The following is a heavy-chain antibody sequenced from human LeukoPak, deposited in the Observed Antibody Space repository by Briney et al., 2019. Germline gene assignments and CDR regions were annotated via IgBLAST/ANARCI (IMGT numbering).Heavy chain of an antibody. CDR3: AIRGYYYDSSGYSRAFDY. J-gene: IGHJ4*02. Sequence: PGGSLRLSCAASGFTVSSYAMSWVRQAPGKGLEWVSSISGSGGSTYYAASVKGRFTISRDNSKNSLYLQMNTLRAEDTAVYYCAIRGYYYDSSGYSRAFDYWGQGTLVTVSS. CDR2: ISGSGGST. D-gene: IGHD3-22*01. V-gene: IGHV3-23*01. CDR1: GFTVSSYA.